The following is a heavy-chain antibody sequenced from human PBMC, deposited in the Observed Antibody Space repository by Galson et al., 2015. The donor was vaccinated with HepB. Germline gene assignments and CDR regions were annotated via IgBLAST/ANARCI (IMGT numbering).Heavy chain of an antibody. D-gene: IGHD3-10*01. CDR3: ARCMVRGYNWFDP. J-gene: IGHJ5*02. CDR2: INPNSGGT. CDR1: GYTFTGYY. Sequence: SVKVSCKASGYTFTGYYMHWVRQAPGQGLEWMGWINPNSGGTNYAQKFQGRVTMTRDTSISTAYMELSRLRSDDTAVYYCARCMVRGYNWFDPWGQGTLVTVSS. V-gene: IGHV1-2*02.